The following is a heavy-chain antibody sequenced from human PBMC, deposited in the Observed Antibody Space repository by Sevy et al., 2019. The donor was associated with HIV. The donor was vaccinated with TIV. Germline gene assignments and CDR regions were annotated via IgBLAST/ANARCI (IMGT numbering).Heavy chain of an antibody. V-gene: IGHV3-72*01. CDR2: TRNKANSYTT. D-gene: IGHD6-19*01. Sequence: GGSLRLSCAASGFTFSDHYMDWVRQAPGKGLEWVGRTRNKANSYTTEYAASVKGRFTISRDDSKNSLYLQMNSLKTEDTAVYYCARSVYSSGWYTGFDYWGQGTLVTVSS. CDR1: GFTFSDHY. J-gene: IGHJ4*02. CDR3: ARSVYSSGWYTGFDY.